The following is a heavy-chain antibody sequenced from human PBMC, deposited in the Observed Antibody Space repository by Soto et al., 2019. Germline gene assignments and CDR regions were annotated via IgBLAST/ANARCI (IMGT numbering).Heavy chain of an antibody. CDR1: GFMFSSYT. Sequence: GGSLRLSCTASGFMFSSYTMNWVRQAPGKGLEWVSSVSFRGDIYYADSLEGRFTISRDDAKNSLYLQMNSLRAEDTAVYYCARGCSSASCYYYWGQGTLVTVSS. CDR2: VSFRGDI. J-gene: IGHJ4*02. D-gene: IGHD2-2*01. CDR3: ARGCSSASCYYY. V-gene: IGHV3-21*01.